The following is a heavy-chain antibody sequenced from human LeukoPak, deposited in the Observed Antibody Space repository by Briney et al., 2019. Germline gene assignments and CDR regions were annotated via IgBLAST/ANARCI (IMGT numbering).Heavy chain of an antibody. CDR1: GFTFSSYA. D-gene: IGHD6-19*01. V-gene: IGHV3-30-3*01. CDR2: ISYDGSNK. J-gene: IGHJ4*02. CDR3: ARAGDFTYGYSSGWSRL. Sequence: GGSLRLSCAASGFTFSSYAMHWVRQAPGKGLEWVAVISYDGSNKYYADSVKGRFTISRDNSKNTLYLQMNSLRAEDTAVYYCARAGDFTYGYSSGWSRLWGQGTLVTVSS.